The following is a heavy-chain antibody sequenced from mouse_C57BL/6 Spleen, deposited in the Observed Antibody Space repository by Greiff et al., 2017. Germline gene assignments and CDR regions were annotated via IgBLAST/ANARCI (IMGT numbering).Heavy chain of an antibody. Sequence: QVQLQQSGAELVKPGASVKISCKASGYAFSSYWMNWVKQRPGKGLEWIGQIYPGDGDTNSNGKFKGKATLTADKTSSTAYMQLSSLNSEDSAVYFCASRPLYYGNYYYAMDYWGQGTSGTVSS. CDR3: ASRPLYYGNYYYAMDY. D-gene: IGHD2-1*01. CDR2: IYPGDGDT. CDR1: GYAFSSYW. J-gene: IGHJ4*01. V-gene: IGHV1-80*01.